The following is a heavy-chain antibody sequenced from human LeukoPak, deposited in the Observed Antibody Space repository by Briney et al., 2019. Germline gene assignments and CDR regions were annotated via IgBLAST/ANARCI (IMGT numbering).Heavy chain of an antibody. V-gene: IGHV1-2*02. D-gene: IGHD3-10*01. CDR1: GYIFTSYF. CDR2: INPNSGGT. Sequence: ASVKVSCKASGYIFTSYFMHWVRQAPGQGLEWMGWINPNSGGTNYAQKFQGRVTMTRDTSISTAYMELSRLRSDDTAVYYCASTIRGPYYFDYWGQGTLVTVSS. CDR3: ASTIRGPYYFDY. J-gene: IGHJ4*02.